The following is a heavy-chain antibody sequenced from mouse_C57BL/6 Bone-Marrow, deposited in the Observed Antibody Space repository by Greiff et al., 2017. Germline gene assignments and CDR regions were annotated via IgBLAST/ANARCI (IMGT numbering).Heavy chain of an antibody. CDR3: ARHALSYYYDSYDMEY. Sequence: EVKLVEPGGGLVKPGGSLKLSCAASGFTFSSYTMSWVRQTPEKRLEWVATISGGGGNTYYQDSVKGRFTISRDTAKNTLYLQMSSLRSENTALYDCARHALSYYYDSYDMEYWGQGTSVTVSS. J-gene: IGHJ4*01. D-gene: IGHD1-1*01. CDR2: ISGGGGNT. CDR1: GFTFSSYT. V-gene: IGHV5-9*01.